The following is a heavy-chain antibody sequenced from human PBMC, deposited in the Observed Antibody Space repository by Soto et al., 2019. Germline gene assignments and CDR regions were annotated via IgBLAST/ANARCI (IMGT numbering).Heavy chain of an antibody. J-gene: IGHJ4*02. V-gene: IGHV3-23*01. D-gene: IGHD6-13*01. Sequence: GGSLRLSCAASGFTFSDHAMNWVRRAPGKGLEWVSTIGGTGYNTYYADSVKGRSTISRDNSKNTLYLQMSSLRAEDTAIYYCAKKLAFGSSWYYFDSWGQGTLVTVSS. CDR2: IGGTGYNT. CDR1: GFTFSDHA. CDR3: AKKLAFGSSWYYFDS.